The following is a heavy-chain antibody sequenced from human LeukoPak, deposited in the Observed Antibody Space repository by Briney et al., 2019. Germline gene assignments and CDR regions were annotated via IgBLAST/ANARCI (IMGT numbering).Heavy chain of an antibody. Sequence: ASVKVSCKASGGTFSSYAISWVRQAPGQGLEWMGGIIPIFGTANYALKFQGRVTITADKSTSTAYMELSSLRSEDTAVYYCATYKPMGYFDYWGQGTLVTVSS. CDR1: GGTFSSYA. CDR3: ATYKPMGYFDY. CDR2: IIPIFGTA. V-gene: IGHV1-69*06. J-gene: IGHJ4*02. D-gene: IGHD5-24*01.